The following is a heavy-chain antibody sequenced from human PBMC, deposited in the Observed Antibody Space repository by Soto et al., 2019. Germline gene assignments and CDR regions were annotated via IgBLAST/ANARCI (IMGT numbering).Heavy chain of an antibody. Sequence: EVHLLESGGDSVQPGGSLRLSCVASGFDFSGYAMTWVRQAPGKGLEWVSAIIASGGSTYYTDSVRGRFTISRDNSKNTLYLQMNSLTPEDTAIYYCAKDWPGTSSVTSDYWGQGTLVTVSS. CDR1: GFDFSGYA. CDR2: IIASGGST. V-gene: IGHV3-23*01. J-gene: IGHJ4*02. D-gene: IGHD4-17*01. CDR3: AKDWPGTSSVTSDY.